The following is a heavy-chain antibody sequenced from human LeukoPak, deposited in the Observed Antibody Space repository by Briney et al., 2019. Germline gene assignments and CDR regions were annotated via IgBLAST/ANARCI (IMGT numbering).Heavy chain of an antibody. D-gene: IGHD3-9*01. CDR1: GYTFTSYG. J-gene: IGHJ5*02. V-gene: IGHV1-18*01. CDR3: ASLGYDILTGYNGWFDP. Sequence: ASVKVSCKASGYTFTSYGISWVRQAPGQGREWMGWISAYNGNTNYAQKLQGRVTMTTDTSTSTAYMELRSLRSDDTAVYYCASLGYDILTGYNGWFDPWGQGTLVTVSS. CDR2: ISAYNGNT.